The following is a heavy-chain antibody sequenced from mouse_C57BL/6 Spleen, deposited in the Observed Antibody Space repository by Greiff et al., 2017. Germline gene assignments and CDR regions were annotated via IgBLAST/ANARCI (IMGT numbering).Heavy chain of an antibody. J-gene: IGHJ4*01. CDR2: ISSGSSTI. CDR1: GFTFSDYG. Sequence: EVQGVESGGGLVKPGGSLKLSCAASGFTFSDYGMHWVRQAPEKGLEWVAYISSGSSTIYYADTVKGRFTISRDNAKNTLFLQMTMLRSEDTAMYYCARRGITTVVATGAMDYWGQGTSVTVSS. D-gene: IGHD1-1*01. V-gene: IGHV5-17*01. CDR3: ARRGITTVVATGAMDY.